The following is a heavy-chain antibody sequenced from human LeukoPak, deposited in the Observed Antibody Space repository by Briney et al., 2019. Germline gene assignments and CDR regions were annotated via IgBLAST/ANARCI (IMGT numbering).Heavy chain of an antibody. CDR1: GFTFSSYS. D-gene: IGHD5-18*01. Sequence: GGSLRLSCAASGFTFSSYSMNWVRQAPGKGLEWVSSISSSSSYIYYADSVKGRFTISRDNVKNSLYLQMNSLRAEDTAVYYCARDQRGYSYGPGGYWGQGTLVTVSS. CDR3: ARDQRGYSYGPGGY. V-gene: IGHV3-21*01. J-gene: IGHJ4*02. CDR2: ISSSSSYI.